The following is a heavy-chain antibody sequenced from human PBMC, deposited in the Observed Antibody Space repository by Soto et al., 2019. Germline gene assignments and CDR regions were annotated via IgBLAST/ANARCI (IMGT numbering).Heavy chain of an antibody. CDR1: GGSLTSGTYS. Sequence: QLQLRESGSRLVKPSQTLSLTCAVSGGSLTSGTYSWNWIRQPPGKGLEWIGYIFPSGTTYYNPSLKSRVSISIDDSKNQFSLNLRSLTAADTAVYYCARGREFDSWGQGTLVTVSS. CDR3: ARGREFDS. J-gene: IGHJ4*02. V-gene: IGHV4-30-2*01. CDR2: IFPSGTT.